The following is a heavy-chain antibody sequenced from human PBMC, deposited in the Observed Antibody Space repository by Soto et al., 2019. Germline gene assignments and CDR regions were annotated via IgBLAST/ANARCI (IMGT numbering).Heavy chain of an antibody. CDR3: ATPVVDRGVIKDDY. V-gene: IGHV1-8*01. Sequence: QVQLVQSGAEVKKPGASVKVSCKASGYTFTSYDINWVRQATGQGLEWMGWMNPNSGNTGYAQKFQGRVTMTRNTSISTAYMELSSLGSADMAVYYCATPVVDRGVIKDDYWGQGTLVTVSS. D-gene: IGHD3-10*01. CDR2: MNPNSGNT. CDR1: GYTFTSYD. J-gene: IGHJ4*02.